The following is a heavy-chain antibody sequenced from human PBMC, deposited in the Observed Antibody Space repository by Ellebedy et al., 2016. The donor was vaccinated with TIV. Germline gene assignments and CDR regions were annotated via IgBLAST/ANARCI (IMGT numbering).Heavy chain of an antibody. CDR2: ISKGGTI. Sequence: GGSLRLXXAASGFTFSAYGMNWVRKAPGKGLEWVSMISKGGTIYHAEALKGRFTSSRDNAKNSLYLQMNSLRAEDTAVYFCARGEGWIDNWGQGTLVTVSS. V-gene: IGHV3-69-1*01. CDR3: ARGEGWIDN. CDR1: GFTFSAYG. J-gene: IGHJ4*02. D-gene: IGHD5-24*01.